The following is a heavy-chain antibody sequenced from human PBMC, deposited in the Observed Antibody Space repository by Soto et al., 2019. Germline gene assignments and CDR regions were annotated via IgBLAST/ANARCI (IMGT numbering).Heavy chain of an antibody. Sequence: SETLSLTCAVSGGSIISASYSWNWIRQSPGRGLEWIGHIYSSGSTYYNPSLKSRVSISVDTSNNQFSLKLTSVTAADTAVYFCAREDAARIERWFDAWGQGILVTVS. CDR3: AREDAARIERWFDA. D-gene: IGHD6-6*01. V-gene: IGHV4-31*11. CDR2: IYSSGST. J-gene: IGHJ5*02. CDR1: GGSIISASYS.